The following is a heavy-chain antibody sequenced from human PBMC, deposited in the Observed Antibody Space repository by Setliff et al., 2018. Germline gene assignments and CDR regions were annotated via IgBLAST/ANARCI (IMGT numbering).Heavy chain of an antibody. J-gene: IGHJ4*02. CDR1: GYIFTSYG. V-gene: IGHV1-2*02. CDR2: INPNSGGT. CDR3: ARDGASSGDHLFDY. Sequence: GASVQVSCKASGYIFTSYGISWVRQAPGQGLEWMGWINPNSGGTNYAQKFQGRVTVTRDTSISTAYMELSRLRSDDTAVYHCARDGASSGDHLFDYWGQGTLVTVS. D-gene: IGHD1-1*01.